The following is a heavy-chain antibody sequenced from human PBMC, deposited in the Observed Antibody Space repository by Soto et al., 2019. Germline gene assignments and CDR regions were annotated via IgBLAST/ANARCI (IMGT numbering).Heavy chain of an antibody. D-gene: IGHD1-7*01. CDR1: GYTFTSYG. J-gene: IGHJ6*02. CDR2: ISAYNGNT. Sequence: RASVKVSCKASGYTFTSYGISWVRQAPGQGLEWMGWISAYNGNTNYAQKLQGRVTMTTDTSTSTAYMELRSLRSDDTAVYYCARDQGNSVDYYYYGMDVWGQGTTVTVSS. CDR3: ARDQGNSVDYYYYGMDV. V-gene: IGHV1-18*04.